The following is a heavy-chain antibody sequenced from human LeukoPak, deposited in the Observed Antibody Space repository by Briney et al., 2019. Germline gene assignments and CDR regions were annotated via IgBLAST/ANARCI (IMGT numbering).Heavy chain of an antibody. CDR2: ISAGADRT. CDR1: GFTFSNYA. D-gene: IGHD3-10*01. CDR3: ASHFGSGIYNYIDY. Sequence: GGSLRLSCAASGFTFSNYAMSWVRQAPGKGLGWVSVISAGADRTSSAESVKGRFTIYRDNSKNNVFLQMNSLRADDTAVYYCASHFGSGIYNYIDYWGQGTLVTVSS. J-gene: IGHJ4*02. V-gene: IGHV3-23*01.